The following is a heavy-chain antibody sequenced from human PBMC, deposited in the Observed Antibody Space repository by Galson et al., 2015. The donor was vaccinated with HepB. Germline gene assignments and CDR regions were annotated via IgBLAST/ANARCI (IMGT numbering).Heavy chain of an antibody. V-gene: IGHV3-30*04. CDR3: ARTFCFDY. CDR1: GFNVSAYA. J-gene: IGHJ4*02. Sequence: SLRLSCAASGFNVSAYAMHWVRQTPGRGLEWVAVVSSDENNIYYADSVRGRFTISRDNSRDTLYLQMNSLRAEDTAVYYCARTFCFDYWGQGTLVTVSS. CDR2: VSSDENNI.